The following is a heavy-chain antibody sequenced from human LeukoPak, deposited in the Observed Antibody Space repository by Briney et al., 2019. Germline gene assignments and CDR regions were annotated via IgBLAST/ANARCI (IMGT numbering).Heavy chain of an antibody. CDR1: GFTFGDYA. CDR3: TRDRLSSSSWSSTFDY. CDR2: IRSKAYGGTT. J-gene: IGHJ4*02. Sequence: GGSLRLSCTASGFTFGDYAMSWFRQAPGKGLEWVGFIRSKAYGGTTEYAASVKDRFTISRDDSKSIAYLQMNSLKTEDTAVYYCTRDRLSSSSWSSTFDYWGQGTLVTVSS. V-gene: IGHV3-49*03. D-gene: IGHD6-13*01.